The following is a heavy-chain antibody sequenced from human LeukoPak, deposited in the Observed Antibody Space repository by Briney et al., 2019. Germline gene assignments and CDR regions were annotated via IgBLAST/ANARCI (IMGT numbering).Heavy chain of an antibody. Sequence: GGSLRLSCAASGFTFSSFALSWVRQAPGKGLEWVSTVSDTTYYADSVRGRFTISRDDSKNTLYLQMDSLRAEDTAIYFCARSRGPGSHWFDPRGQGTLVTVSS. CDR2: VSDTT. J-gene: IGHJ5*02. V-gene: IGHV3-23*01. CDR3: ARSRGPGSHWFDP. CDR1: GFTFSSFA. D-gene: IGHD3-10*01.